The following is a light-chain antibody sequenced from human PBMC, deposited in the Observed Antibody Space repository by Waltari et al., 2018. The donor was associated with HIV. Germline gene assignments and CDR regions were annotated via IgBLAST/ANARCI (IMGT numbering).Light chain of an antibody. CDR2: WAP. V-gene: IGKV4-1*01. CDR1: QTVLYNSNKQNF. CDR3: QQYYSTPYT. Sequence: DIVMTQTPDSLAVLLGERATIPCNSIQTVLYNSNKQNFLSWYQQKPGPPPKLLIFWAPHRDSGVPDRFSGSGSGKNFTLTVSSLQAEDVAFYYCQQYYSTPYTFGRGTKV. J-gene: IGKJ2*01.